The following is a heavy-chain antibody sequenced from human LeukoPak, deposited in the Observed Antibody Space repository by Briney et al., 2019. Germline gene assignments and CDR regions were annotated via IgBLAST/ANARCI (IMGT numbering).Heavy chain of an antibody. D-gene: IGHD3-10*01. J-gene: IGHJ4*02. V-gene: IGHV1-2*02. CDR1: GYMFTGFF. CDR2: VSPNNGGT. CDR3: AALLWFGDFDY. Sequence: GSVVFSCKTSGYMFTGFFIHWVRQAPGQGLEWMGSVSPNNGGTSYAQRFQGRVNMTSDTSTRTAYLQLSGLRFDDTAVYFCAALLWFGDFDYWGQGTPVTVSS.